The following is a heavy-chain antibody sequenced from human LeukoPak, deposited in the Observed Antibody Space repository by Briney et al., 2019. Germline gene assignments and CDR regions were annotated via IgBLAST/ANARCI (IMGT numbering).Heavy chain of an antibody. CDR3: ARGPSGSYYLRSGIYYFDY. J-gene: IGHJ4*02. D-gene: IGHD1-26*01. CDR2: INHSGST. CDR1: GGSFSGYY. V-gene: IGHV4-34*01. Sequence: SETLSLTCAVYGGSFSGYYWSWIRQPPGKGLEWIGEINHSGSTNYNPSLKSRVTISVDTSKNQFSLKLGSVTAADTAVYYCARGPSGSYYLRSGIYYFDYWGQGTLVTVSS.